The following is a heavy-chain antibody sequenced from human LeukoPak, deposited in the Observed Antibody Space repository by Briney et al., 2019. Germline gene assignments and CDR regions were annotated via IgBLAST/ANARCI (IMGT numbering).Heavy chain of an antibody. J-gene: IGHJ4*02. CDR3: ARVPPKFSGIAADY. CDR2: INPNSGGT. V-gene: IGHV1-2*02. Sequence: ASVKVSCKASGYTFTGYYMHWVRPAPGQGLEWMGWINPNSGGTNYAQKFQGRVTMTRDTSISTAYMELSRLRSDDTAVYYCARVPPKFSGIAADYWGQGTLVTVSS. D-gene: IGHD6-13*01. CDR1: GYTFTGYY.